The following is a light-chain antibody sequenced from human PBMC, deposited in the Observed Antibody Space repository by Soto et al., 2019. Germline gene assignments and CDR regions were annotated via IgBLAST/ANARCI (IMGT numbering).Light chain of an antibody. CDR2: DAF. Sequence: EIVLTQSPGTLSLSPGERATLSCRAGQSVSRNYLAWYQQRPGQAPRLLIYDAFNRATGIPDRFSGSASGTDFTLTISRPEPEDFAVYYCQQYGDSPRTFAQGTKVEIK. CDR1: QSVSRNY. V-gene: IGKV3-20*01. J-gene: IGKJ1*01. CDR3: QQYGDSPRT.